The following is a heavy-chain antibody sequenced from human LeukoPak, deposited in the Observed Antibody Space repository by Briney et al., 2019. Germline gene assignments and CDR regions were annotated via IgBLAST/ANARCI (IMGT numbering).Heavy chain of an antibody. CDR3: ASRLLGYYYGMDV. V-gene: IGHV3-53*04. D-gene: IGHD3-16*01. J-gene: IGHJ6*02. CDR1: GFTVSSNY. CDR2: ISGGGNT. Sequence: PGGSLRLSCAASGFTVSSNYMSWVRQAPGKGLEWVSIISGGGNTYYADSVKGRFTISRHNSENTLYLQMNSLRVEDTAVYYCASRLLGYYYGMDVWGQGTTVTVSS.